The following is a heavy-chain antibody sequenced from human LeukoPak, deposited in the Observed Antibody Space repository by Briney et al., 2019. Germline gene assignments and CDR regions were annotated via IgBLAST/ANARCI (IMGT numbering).Heavy chain of an antibody. CDR3: ARAYYDFWSGYLSTNYYYYMDV. CDR1: GGSISSYY. J-gene: IGHJ6*03. CDR2: IYYSGST. Sequence: PSGTLSLTCTVSGGSISSYYWSWIRQPPGKGLEWIGYIYYSGSTNYNPSLKSRVTISVDTSKNQFSLKLSSVTAADTAVYYCARAYYDFWSGYLSTNYYYYMDVWGKGTTVTVSS. D-gene: IGHD3-3*01. V-gene: IGHV4-59*01.